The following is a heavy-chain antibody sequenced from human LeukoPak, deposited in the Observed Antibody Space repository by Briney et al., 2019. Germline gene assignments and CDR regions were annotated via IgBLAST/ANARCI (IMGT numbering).Heavy chain of an antibody. Sequence: GGSLRLSCAASGFTFSDYYLSWIRQAPGKGLEWVSYISSSGSTIYYADSVKGRFTISRDNAKNSLYLQMNSLRAEDTAVYYCARDLLLRLGASYFDYWGQGTLVTVSS. D-gene: IGHD5-12*01. V-gene: IGHV3-11*01. CDR1: GFTFSDYY. J-gene: IGHJ4*02. CDR3: ARDLLLRLGASYFDY. CDR2: ISSSGSTI.